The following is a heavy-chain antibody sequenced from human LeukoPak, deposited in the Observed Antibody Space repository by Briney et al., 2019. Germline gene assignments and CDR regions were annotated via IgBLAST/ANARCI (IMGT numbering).Heavy chain of an antibody. CDR1: GFTFSNYW. CDR3: AREGWGDFDY. D-gene: IGHD3-16*01. CDR2: ISTDGKST. Sequence: GSLRLSCVASGFTFSNYWMLWVRQAPGKGLMWVSLISTDGKSTRYAESVKGRFTISRDNAKNALYLQMDILRVEDTAVYYCAREGWGDFDYWGQGTLVTASS. V-gene: IGHV3-74*01. J-gene: IGHJ4*02.